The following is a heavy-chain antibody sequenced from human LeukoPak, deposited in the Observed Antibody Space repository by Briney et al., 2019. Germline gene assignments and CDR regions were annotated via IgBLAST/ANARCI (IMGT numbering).Heavy chain of an antibody. J-gene: IGHJ4*02. CDR1: GFTFSSHA. V-gene: IGHV3-23*01. Sequence: GGSLRLSCAASGFTFSSHAMSWVRQAPGKGLEWVSAISGSGGSTYYADSVKGRFTISRDNSKNTLYLQMNSLRAEDTAVYYCAKGTGYSSGWYYFDYWGQGTLVTVSS. D-gene: IGHD6-19*01. CDR2: ISGSGGST. CDR3: AKGTGYSSGWYYFDY.